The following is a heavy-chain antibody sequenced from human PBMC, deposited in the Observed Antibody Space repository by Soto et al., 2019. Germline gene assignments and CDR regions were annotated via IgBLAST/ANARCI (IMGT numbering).Heavy chain of an antibody. Sequence: GGSLRLSCAASGFTFSNYGMNWVRQAPGKGLEWVAVISYDGSNKYYADSVRGRFTISRDNSKNTLYVQMDSLRTEDTAVYYCAKSPGLNCSGGSCHYHFDYWGQGTLVTVSS. CDR1: GFTFSNYG. V-gene: IGHV3-30*18. CDR2: ISYDGSNK. J-gene: IGHJ4*02. CDR3: AKSPGLNCSGGSCHYHFDY. D-gene: IGHD2-15*01.